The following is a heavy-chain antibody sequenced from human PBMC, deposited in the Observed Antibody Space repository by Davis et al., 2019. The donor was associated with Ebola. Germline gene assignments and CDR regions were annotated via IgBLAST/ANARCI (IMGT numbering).Heavy chain of an antibody. Sequence: ASVKVSCKASGYTFTGYYMHWVRQAPGQGLEWMGWINPNSGGTNYAQKFQGRVTMTRDTSISTAYMELRSLRSDDTAVYYCARGAPMIVALKAFDIWGQGTMVTVSS. CDR3: ARGAPMIVALKAFDI. CDR2: INPNSGGT. V-gene: IGHV1-2*02. J-gene: IGHJ3*02. CDR1: GYTFTGYY. D-gene: IGHD3-22*01.